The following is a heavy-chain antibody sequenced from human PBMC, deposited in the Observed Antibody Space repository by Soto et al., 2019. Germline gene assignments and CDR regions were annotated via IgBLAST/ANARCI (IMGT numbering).Heavy chain of an antibody. Sequence: ASVKVSCKASGSTFSSYGVSWVRQAPGQGLEWMGWVSFYVGHKDSPQKFRGRVTMTIDTSMTIAYMELRSLTSDDTAVYYCARDRGIAAGGPDYWGQGTLVTVSS. CDR3: ARDRGIAAGGPDY. J-gene: IGHJ4*02. CDR2: VSFYVGHK. D-gene: IGHD6-13*01. CDR1: GSTFSSYG. V-gene: IGHV1-18*01.